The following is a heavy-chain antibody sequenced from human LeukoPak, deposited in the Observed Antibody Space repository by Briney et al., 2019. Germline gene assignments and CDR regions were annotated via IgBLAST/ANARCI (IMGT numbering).Heavy chain of an antibody. V-gene: IGHV3-48*04. D-gene: IGHD3-10*01. CDR2: ISSSSSTI. CDR3: ARDAVLLGFREYEPKQDY. CDR1: GFTFSSYS. Sequence: GGSLRLFCAASGFTFSSYSMNWVRQATGKGLEGVSYISSSSSTIYYADSVKGRFTISRDNAKNSLYLQMNSLRAEDTAVYYCARDAVLLGFREYEPKQDYWGQGTLVTVSS. J-gene: IGHJ4*02.